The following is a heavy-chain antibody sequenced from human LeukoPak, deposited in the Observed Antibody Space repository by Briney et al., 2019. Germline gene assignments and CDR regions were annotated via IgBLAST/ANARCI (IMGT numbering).Heavy chain of an antibody. Sequence: SETLSLTCTVSGGSISSSSYYWGWIRQPPGKGLEWIGSIYYSGSTYYNPSLKSRVTISVDTSKNQFSLKLSSVTAADTAVYYCARHDLGIAARPIYWGQGTLVTVSS. CDR3: ARHDLGIAARPIY. CDR1: GGSISSSSYY. J-gene: IGHJ4*02. D-gene: IGHD6-6*01. CDR2: IYYSGST. V-gene: IGHV4-39*01.